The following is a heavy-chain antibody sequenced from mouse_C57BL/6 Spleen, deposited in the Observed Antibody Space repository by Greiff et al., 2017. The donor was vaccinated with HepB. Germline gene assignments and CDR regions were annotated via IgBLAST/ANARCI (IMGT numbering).Heavy chain of an antibody. V-gene: IGHV1-15*01. D-gene: IGHD2-1*01. CDR2: IDPAAGGT. Sequence: VQLQQSGAELVRPGASVTLSCKASGYTFTDYEMHWVKQTPVHGLEWIGAIDPAAGGTAYNPKFKCKAILTADKSAGTAYMELRSLTSEDSAVYYGPRYGNYTYWYFDGWGTGTTVTVSS. CDR1: GYTFTDYE. CDR3: PRYGNYTYWYFDG. J-gene: IGHJ1*03.